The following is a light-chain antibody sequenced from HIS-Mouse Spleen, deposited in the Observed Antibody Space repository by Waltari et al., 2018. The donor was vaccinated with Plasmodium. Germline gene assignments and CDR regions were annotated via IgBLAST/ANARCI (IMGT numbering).Light chain of an antibody. Sequence: SYELTQPPSVSVSPGQTARITCSGDALPTNYAYWYQQKYGQAPVLVIYEDSKRPSGIPERFSGSSSGTMATLTISGAQVEDEADYYCYSTDSSGNHRVFGGGTKLTVL. V-gene: IGLV3-10*01. J-gene: IGLJ3*02. CDR3: YSTDSSGNHRV. CDR1: ALPTNY. CDR2: EDS.